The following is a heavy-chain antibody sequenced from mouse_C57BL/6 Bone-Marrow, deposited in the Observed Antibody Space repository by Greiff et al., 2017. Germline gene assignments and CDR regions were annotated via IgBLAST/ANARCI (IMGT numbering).Heavy chain of an antibody. CDR1: GYTFTSYW. V-gene: IGHV1-69*01. CDR3: APYYGSSYWYFDV. J-gene: IGHJ1*03. D-gene: IGHD1-1*01. CDR2: IDPSDSYT. Sequence: QVQLQQPGAELVMPGASMKLSCKASGYTFTSYWMHWVKQRPGQGLEWIGEIDPSDSYTNYNQKFKGKSTLTVDKSSSTAYMQLSSLTSEDSAVYYCAPYYGSSYWYFDVWGTGTTVTVSS.